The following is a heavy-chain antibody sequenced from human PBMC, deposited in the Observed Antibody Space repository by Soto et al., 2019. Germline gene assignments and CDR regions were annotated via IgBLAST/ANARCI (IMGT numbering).Heavy chain of an antibody. J-gene: IGHJ6*02. CDR1: GYIFDSYA. CDR3: AKVERGRYYKQGLDV. D-gene: IGHD1-26*01. CDR2: ISGSGGSR. Sequence: EVLLLESGGGLVQPGGSLRLSCAASGYIFDSYAMSWVRQAPGKGLEWVSTISGSGGSRYYADSVKGRFTISRDNSKSTLYLQMNSLRDEDTAVYYCAKVERGRYYKQGLDVWDQGTTVTVAS. V-gene: IGHV3-23*01.